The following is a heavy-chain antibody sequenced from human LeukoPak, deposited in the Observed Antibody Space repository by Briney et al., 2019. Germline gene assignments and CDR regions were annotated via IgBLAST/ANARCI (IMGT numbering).Heavy chain of an antibody. V-gene: IGHV3-30*18. Sequence: GGSLRLSCAASGFTFSSYAMSWVRQAPGKGLEWVAVISYDGSNKYYADSVKGRFTISRDNSKNTLYLQMNSLRAEDTAVYYCAKDIRDTVLLFDYWGQGTLVTVSS. J-gene: IGHJ4*02. CDR2: ISYDGSNK. CDR1: GFTFSSYA. D-gene: IGHD5-18*01. CDR3: AKDIRDTVLLFDY.